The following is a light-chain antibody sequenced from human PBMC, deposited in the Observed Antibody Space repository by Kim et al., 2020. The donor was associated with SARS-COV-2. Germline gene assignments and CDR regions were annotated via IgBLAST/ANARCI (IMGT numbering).Light chain of an antibody. J-gene: IGLJ3*02. CDR1: GGSIAINY. Sequence: NFMLTQPHSVSESPGKTVTISCTGSGGSIAINYVQWYQKRPGSAPATVIYENNQRPSGVPDRFSGSIDSSSNSASLTISGLKTEDEADYYCQSFDSSSHWVFGGGTQLTVL. CDR2: ENN. CDR3: QSFDSSSHWV. V-gene: IGLV6-57*02.